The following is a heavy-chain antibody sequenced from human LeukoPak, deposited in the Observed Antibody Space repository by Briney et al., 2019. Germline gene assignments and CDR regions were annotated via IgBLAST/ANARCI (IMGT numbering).Heavy chain of an antibody. CDR2: ISGSGGST. CDR1: GFTFSSYV. CDR3: AKGTDSGDYDRYWYFDL. D-gene: IGHD4-17*01. J-gene: IGHJ2*01. V-gene: IGHV3-23*01. Sequence: GCALRLSCAASGFTFSSYVMSWVRQAPGKGLEWVSAISGSGGSTYYADSVKGRFTIYKGNSKNALYLQVNSLRADDTAVYYCAKGTDSGDYDRYWYFDLWGRGTLVTVS.